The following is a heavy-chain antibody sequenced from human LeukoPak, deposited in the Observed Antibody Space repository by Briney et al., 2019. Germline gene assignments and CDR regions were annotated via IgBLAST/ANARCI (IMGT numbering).Heavy chain of an antibody. J-gene: IGHJ6*03. Sequence: GGSLRLSCAASGFLFSSYGMYWVRHIPGKGPEGVALISSDGSIRYYADSVKGRFTISRDNSKNTLYLQMDSLRAEDTAVYYCAKDRTILYMDVWGKGTTVTVSS. CDR3: AKDRTILYMDV. V-gene: IGHV3-30*18. D-gene: IGHD2-21*01. CDR2: ISSDGSIR. CDR1: GFLFSSYG.